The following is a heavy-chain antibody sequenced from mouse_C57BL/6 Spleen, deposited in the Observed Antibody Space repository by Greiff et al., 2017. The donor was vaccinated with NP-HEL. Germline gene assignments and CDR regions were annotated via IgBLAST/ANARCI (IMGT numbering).Heavy chain of an antibody. J-gene: IGHJ2*01. V-gene: IGHV1-69*01. Sequence: QVQLQQPGAELVMPGASVKLSCKASGYTFTSYWMHWVKQRPGQGLEWIGEIDPSDSYTNYNQKFKGKSTLTVDKSSSTAYMQLSSLTSEDSAVYYCARRSQLGRDFDYWGQGTTLTVSS. CDR3: ARRSQLGRDFDY. CDR2: IDPSDSYT. D-gene: IGHD4-1*02. CDR1: GYTFTSYW.